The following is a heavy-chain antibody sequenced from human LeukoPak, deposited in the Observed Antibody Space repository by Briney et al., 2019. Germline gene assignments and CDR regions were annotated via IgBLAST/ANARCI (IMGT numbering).Heavy chain of an antibody. CDR1: GGTFSSYA. CDR3: ARLALSMTTGPVDY. V-gene: IGHV1-69*13. D-gene: IGHD4-11*01. CDR2: IIPIFGTA. J-gene: IGHJ4*02. Sequence: SVKVSCKASGGTFSSYAISWGRQAPGQGLECMGGIIPIFGTANYAQKFQGRVTITADESTSTAYMELSSLRSEDTAVYYCARLALSMTTGPVDYWGQGTLVTVSS.